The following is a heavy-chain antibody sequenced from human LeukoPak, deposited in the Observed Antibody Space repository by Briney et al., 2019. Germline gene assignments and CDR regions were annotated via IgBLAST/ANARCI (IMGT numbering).Heavy chain of an antibody. J-gene: IGHJ1*01. Sequence: PGGSLRLSCAASGITFSGAWMHWARQAPGKGLVWVSRINDDGSFRRYASSVKGRFTISRDNAKNTLFLQMDSLRAEDTAVYYCARVSGPGMNEYYHLWGQGTLVTVSS. CDR3: ARVSGPGMNEYYHL. D-gene: IGHD3-10*01. CDR2: INDDGSFR. V-gene: IGHV3-74*01. CDR1: GITFSGAW.